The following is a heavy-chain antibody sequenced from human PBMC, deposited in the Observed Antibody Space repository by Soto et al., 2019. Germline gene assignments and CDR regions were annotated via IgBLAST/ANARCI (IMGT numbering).Heavy chain of an antibody. J-gene: IGHJ6*02. CDR1: GYTFTSYG. CDR2: ISAYNGNT. Sequence: QVQLVQSGAEVKKPGASVKVSCKASGYTFTSYGISWVRQAPGQGLERMGWISAYNGNTNYAQKLQGRVTMTADTATSTAYMELRSLRSDDTAVYYCARVKYSPPCYYYYGMDVWGQGTTVTVSS. CDR3: ARVKYSPPCYYYYGMDV. V-gene: IGHV1-18*01. D-gene: IGHD5-18*01.